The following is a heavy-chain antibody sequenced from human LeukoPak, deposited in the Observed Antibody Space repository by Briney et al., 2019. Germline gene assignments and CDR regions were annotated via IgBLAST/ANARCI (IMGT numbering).Heavy chain of an antibody. CDR2: LYYSGST. D-gene: IGHD4-17*01. CDR3: ARHSGMTTVTAYLDY. Sequence: SETLSLTCTVSGGSISSSSYYWGWIRQPPGKGLEWIGSLYYSGSTYYNPSLKSRVTISVDTSKNQFSLKLNSVTAADTAVYYCARHSGMTTVTAYLDYWGQRTLVTVSS. V-gene: IGHV4-39*01. J-gene: IGHJ4*02. CDR1: GGSISSSSYY.